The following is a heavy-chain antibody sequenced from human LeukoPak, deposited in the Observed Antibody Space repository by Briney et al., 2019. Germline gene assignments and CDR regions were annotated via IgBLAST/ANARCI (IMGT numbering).Heavy chain of an antibody. CDR3: ARGQYSSSWFSWGDDNYYYYYYMDV. Sequence: GGSLRLSCAASGFTFSSYEMNWVRQAPGKELEWVSYISSSGSTIYYADSVKGRFTISRDNAKNSLYLQMNSLRAEDTAVYYCARGQYSSSWFSWGDDNYYYYYYMDVWGKGTTVTISS. D-gene: IGHD6-13*01. V-gene: IGHV3-48*03. CDR1: GFTFSSYE. CDR2: ISSSGSTI. J-gene: IGHJ6*03.